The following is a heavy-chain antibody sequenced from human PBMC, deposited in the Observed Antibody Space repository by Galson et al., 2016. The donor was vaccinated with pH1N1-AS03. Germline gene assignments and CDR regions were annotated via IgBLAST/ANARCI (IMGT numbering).Heavy chain of an antibody. CDR2: ISISGSYV. J-gene: IGHJ4*02. CDR3: ARELESSTSPPFDF. D-gene: IGHD1-1*01. Sequence: SLRLSCAASRFTFSSYSMNWVRQAPGKGLEWVSSISISGSYVYYADSVKGRFTISRDNAKNSLYLHMNSLSAEDTAVYYCARELESSTSPPFDFWGQGTLVTVSS. V-gene: IGHV3-21*01. CDR1: RFTFSSYS.